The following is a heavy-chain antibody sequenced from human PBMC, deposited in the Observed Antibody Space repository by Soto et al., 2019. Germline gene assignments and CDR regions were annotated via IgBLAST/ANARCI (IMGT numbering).Heavy chain of an antibody. CDR2: IYYSGST. CDR3: ARHKEFWSGYYVISYYLEY. D-gene: IGHD3-3*01. Sequence: SETLSLSCTVHGGSINRNSYSWGGICLPQRKGLEWIGSIYYSGSTYYNPHLKSRVTICVDTSKNQFSLKLSSVTAADTAVYYCARHKEFWSGYYVISYYLEYWGQATLVTVS. CDR1: GGSINRNSYS. J-gene: IGHJ4*02. V-gene: IGHV4-39*01.